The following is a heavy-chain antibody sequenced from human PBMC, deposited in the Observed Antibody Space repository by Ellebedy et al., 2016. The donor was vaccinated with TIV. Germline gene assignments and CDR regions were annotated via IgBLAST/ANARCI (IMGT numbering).Heavy chain of an antibody. CDR1: GFTFRSYA. Sequence: PGGSLRLSCAASGFTFRSYAMHWVRQAPGKGLEWVALISKDGSNKLYRDSVKGRFTISRDNSRNTLYLQMNSLRPEDTAVYYCAKDLRYYDVLTGSFFDSWGQGTLVIVSS. V-gene: IGHV3-30-3*01. CDR2: ISKDGSNK. J-gene: IGHJ4*02. D-gene: IGHD3-9*01. CDR3: AKDLRYYDVLTGSFFDS.